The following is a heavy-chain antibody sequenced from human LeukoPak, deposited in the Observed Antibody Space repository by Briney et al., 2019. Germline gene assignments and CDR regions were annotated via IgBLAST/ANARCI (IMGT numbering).Heavy chain of an antibody. Sequence: GGSLRLSCAASGFTFSSYAMSWVRQAPGKGLEWVSAISGSGGSTYYADSVKGRFTISRDNSKNTLYLQMNSLRAEDTAVYYCAKDLYSSSWYGRAFDIWGQGTMVTVSS. CDR3: AKDLYSSSWYGRAFDI. D-gene: IGHD6-13*01. V-gene: IGHV3-23*01. J-gene: IGHJ3*02. CDR2: ISGSGGST. CDR1: GFTFSSYA.